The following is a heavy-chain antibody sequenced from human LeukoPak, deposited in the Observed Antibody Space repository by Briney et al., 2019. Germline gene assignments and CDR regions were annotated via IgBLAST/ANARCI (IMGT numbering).Heavy chain of an antibody. V-gene: IGHV4-4*07. CDR1: GGSISSSY. CDR2: IYTSGSN. J-gene: IGHJ6*03. D-gene: IGHD4-23*01. Sequence: SETLSLTCTVSGGSISSSYWSWIRQPAGKGVEWIGRIYTSGSNNYNPSLKSRVTMSVDTSKNQFSLKLSSVTAADTAMYYCAREVADYGGYYYYHYMDVWGKGTTVTISS. CDR3: AREVADYGGYYYYHYMDV.